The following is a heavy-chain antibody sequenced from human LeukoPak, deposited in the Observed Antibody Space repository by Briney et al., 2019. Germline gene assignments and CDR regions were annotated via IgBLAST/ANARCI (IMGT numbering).Heavy chain of an antibody. Sequence: ASVKVSCKASGYTFTSYGISWVRQAPGQGLEWMGWISAYNGNTNYAQKLQGRVTMTTDTSTSTAYMELRSLRSDDTAVYYCARAEISARDPNKWFDPWGQGTLVTVSS. CDR2: ISAYNGNT. V-gene: IGHV1-18*01. CDR1: GYTFTSYG. D-gene: IGHD6-6*01. J-gene: IGHJ5*02. CDR3: ARAEISARDPNKWFDP.